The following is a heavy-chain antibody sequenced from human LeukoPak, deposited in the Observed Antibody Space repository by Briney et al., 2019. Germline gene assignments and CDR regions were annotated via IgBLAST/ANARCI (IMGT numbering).Heavy chain of an antibody. CDR2: IYYSGNT. CDR3: ARAHYDYVWGTYHSGAFDI. CDR1: GGSINSYY. J-gene: IGHJ3*02. Sequence: SETLSLTCTVSGGSINSYYWSWIRQPPGKGLEWIGYIYYSGNTNNNPSLKSRVTISVDTSNNQFSLKLSSVTAADTAVYYCARAHYDYVWGTYHSGAFDIWGQGTMVTVSS. V-gene: IGHV4-59*01. D-gene: IGHD3-16*02.